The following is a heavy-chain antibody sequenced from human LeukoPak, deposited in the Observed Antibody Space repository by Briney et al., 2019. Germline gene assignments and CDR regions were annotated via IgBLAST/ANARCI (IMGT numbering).Heavy chain of an antibody. CDR1: GFTFSSYA. J-gene: IGHJ4*02. Sequence: GGSLRLSCAASGFTFSSYAMSWVRQAPGKGLEWVSAISGSGGSTYYADSVKGRFTISRDNSKNTLYLQMNSLSAEDTAVYYCAKDLGYSYGSFGSFDYWGQGTLVTVSS. CDR2: ISGSGGST. CDR3: AKDLGYSYGSFGSFDY. V-gene: IGHV3-23*01. D-gene: IGHD5-18*01.